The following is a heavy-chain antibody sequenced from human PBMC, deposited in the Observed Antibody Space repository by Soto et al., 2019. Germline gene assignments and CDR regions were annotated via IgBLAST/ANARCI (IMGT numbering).Heavy chain of an antibody. CDR1: GDSVSSNSAA. D-gene: IGHD6-13*01. Sequence: SQTLSLTCAISGDSVSSNSAAWNWIRQSPSRGLEWLGRTYYRSKWYNDYALSVKSRITVNPDTAKNQFSLQLNSVTPEDTAVYYCARSTSSRWYGDYFDGRCQGTLVTVSS. CDR3: ARSTSSRWYGDYFDG. J-gene: IGHJ4*02. CDR2: TYYRSKWYN. V-gene: IGHV6-1*01.